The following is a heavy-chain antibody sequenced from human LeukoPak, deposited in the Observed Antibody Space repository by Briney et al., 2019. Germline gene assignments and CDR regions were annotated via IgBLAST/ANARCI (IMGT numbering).Heavy chain of an antibody. CDR3: ARDVGLDY. D-gene: IGHD1-26*01. J-gene: IGHJ4*02. CDR1: GFTLSRHW. V-gene: IGHV3-7*03. Sequence: PGGSLRLSCVVSGFTLSRHWMNWVRQAPGKGVEGVADIKEDGSEKYYVDSVKGQFTISRDNDKNSLYLQMNSLRAEDTAVYYCARDVGLDYWGQGTLVTVSS. CDR2: IKEDGSEK.